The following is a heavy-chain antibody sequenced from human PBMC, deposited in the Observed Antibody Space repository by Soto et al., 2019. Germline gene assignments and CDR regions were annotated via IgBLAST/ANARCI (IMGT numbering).Heavy chain of an antibody. CDR2: IYYSGST. D-gene: IGHD1-1*01. CDR3: ARDMGDGYNSLGY. J-gene: IGHJ4*02. Sequence: SETLSLTCTVSGGSISSGGYYWSWIRQHPGKGLEWIGYIYYSGSTYYNPSLKSRVTISVDTSKNQFSLKLSSVTAADTAVYYCARDMGDGYNSLGYWGQGTLVTVSS. V-gene: IGHV4-31*03. CDR1: GGSISSGGYY.